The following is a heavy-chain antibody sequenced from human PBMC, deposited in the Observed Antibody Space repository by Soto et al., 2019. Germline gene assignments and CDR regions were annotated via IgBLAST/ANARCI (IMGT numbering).Heavy chain of an antibody. CDR3: ARLSWIQLEYYFDY. J-gene: IGHJ4*02. CDR1: GYTFISYG. D-gene: IGHD5-18*01. Sequence: ASVKVSCKASGYTFISYGISWVRQAPGQGLEWMGWISAYNGNTNYAQKLQGRVTMTTDTSTSTAYMELRSLRSDDTAVYYCARLSWIQLEYYFDYWGQGTLVTVSS. V-gene: IGHV1-18*01. CDR2: ISAYNGNT.